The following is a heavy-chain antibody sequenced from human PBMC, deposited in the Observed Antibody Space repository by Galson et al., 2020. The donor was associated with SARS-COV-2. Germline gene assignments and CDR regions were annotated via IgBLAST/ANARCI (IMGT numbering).Heavy chain of an antibody. CDR3: AKDMADIAAAGTHLDY. V-gene: IGHV3-30*18. CDR1: GFTFSSYG. J-gene: IGHJ4*02. D-gene: IGHD6-13*01. Sequence: GGSLRLSCAASGFTFSSYGMHWVRQAPGKGLEWVAVISYDGSNKYYADSVKGRFTISRDNSKNTLYLQMNSLRAEDTAVYYCAKDMADIAAAGTHLDYWGQGTLVTVSS. CDR2: ISYDGSNK.